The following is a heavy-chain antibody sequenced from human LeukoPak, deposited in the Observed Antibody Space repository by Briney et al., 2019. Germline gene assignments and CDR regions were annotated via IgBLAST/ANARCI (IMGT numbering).Heavy chain of an antibody. V-gene: IGHV4-34*01. CDR3: ARRHPRWGSYRSPFDY. CDR1: GGSFSGYY. CDR2: INHSGST. D-gene: IGHD3-16*02. Sequence: PSETQSLTCAVYGGSFSGYYWSWIRQPPGKGLEWIGEINHSGSTNYNPSLKSRVTISVDTSKNQFSLKLSSVTAADTAVYYCARRHPRWGSYRSPFDYWGQGTLVTVSS. J-gene: IGHJ4*02.